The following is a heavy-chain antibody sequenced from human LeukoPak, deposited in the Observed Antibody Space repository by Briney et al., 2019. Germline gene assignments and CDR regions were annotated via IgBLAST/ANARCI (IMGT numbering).Heavy chain of an antibody. J-gene: IGHJ6*02. V-gene: IGHV7-4-1*02. CDR3: ASGGVVVAATQYYYYGMDV. D-gene: IGHD2-15*01. CDR2: INTNTGNP. CDR1: GYTFTSYA. Sequence: ASVKVSCKASGYTFTSYAMNWVRQAPGQGLEWVGWINTNTGNPTYAQGFTGRFVFSLDTSVSTAYLQISSLKAEDTAVYYCASGGVVVAATQYYYYGMDVWGQGTTVTVSS.